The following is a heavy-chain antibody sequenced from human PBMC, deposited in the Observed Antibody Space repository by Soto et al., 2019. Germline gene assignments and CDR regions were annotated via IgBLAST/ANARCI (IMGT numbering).Heavy chain of an antibody. J-gene: IGHJ5*02. D-gene: IGHD3-3*01. CDR1: GYTFTGYY. CDR3: ARDGNPGLLEWLLPLNWFDP. CDR2: INPNSGGT. Sequence: ASVKVSCKASGYTFTGYYMHWLRQAPGQGLEWMGWINPNSGGTNYAQKFQGGVTMTRDTSISTAYMELSRLRSDDTAVYYCARDGNPGLLEWLLPLNWFDPWGQGTLVTVSS. V-gene: IGHV1-2*02.